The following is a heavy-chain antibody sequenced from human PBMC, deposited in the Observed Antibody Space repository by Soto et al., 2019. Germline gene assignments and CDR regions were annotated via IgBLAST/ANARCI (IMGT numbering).Heavy chain of an antibody. CDR3: ARAGSIAVATRLDY. CDR2: ISYDGSNK. J-gene: IGHJ4*02. CDR1: GFTFSSYA. D-gene: IGHD6-19*01. Sequence: GGSLRLSCAASGFTFSSYAMHWVRQAPGKGLEWVAVISYDGSNKYYADSVKGRFTISRDNSKNTLYLQMNSLRAEDTAVYYCARAGSIAVATRLDYWGQGTLVTVSS. V-gene: IGHV3-30-3*01.